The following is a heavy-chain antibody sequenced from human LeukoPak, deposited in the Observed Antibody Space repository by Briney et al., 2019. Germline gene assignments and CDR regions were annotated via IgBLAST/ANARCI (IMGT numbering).Heavy chain of an antibody. CDR1: GFTFEHYA. CDR3: ARDSVDGLTGYYNWFDP. D-gene: IGHD3-9*01. Sequence: PGRSLRLSCAASGFTFEHYAIHWVRQAPGKGLEWVSGISWNSGHIGYADSVKGRFTISRDNAKNLLYLQMNSLRAEDTAVYYCARDSVDGLTGYYNWFDPWGQGTLVIVSS. V-gene: IGHV3-9*01. J-gene: IGHJ5*02. CDR2: ISWNSGHI.